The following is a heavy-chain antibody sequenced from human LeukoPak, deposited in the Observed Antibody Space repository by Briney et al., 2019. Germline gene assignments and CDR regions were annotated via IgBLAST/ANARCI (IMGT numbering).Heavy chain of an antibody. V-gene: IGHV3-20*04. J-gene: IGHJ4*02. D-gene: IGHD6-19*01. CDR2: INWNRGST. CDR3: AMGDSSGWYFDY. Sequence: GGSLRLSCAASGSTFDDHGMSWVRQVPGKVLEWVASINWNRGSTGYADSVKGRFTISRDNAKNSLFLQMNSLRAEDTALYYCAMGDSSGWYFDYWGRGTLVTVSS. CDR1: GSTFDDHG.